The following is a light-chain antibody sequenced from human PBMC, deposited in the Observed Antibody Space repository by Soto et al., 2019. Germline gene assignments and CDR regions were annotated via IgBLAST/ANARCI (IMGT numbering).Light chain of an antibody. CDR1: QSIARW. CDR2: GAS. V-gene: IGKV1-5*01. CDR3: QQYDTYWT. Sequence: IQMTQSPSTLTASVGDRVTITCRASQSIARWLAWYQQKPGNAPKVLISGASNLESGVPSRFSGSGFGTQFTLTISSLQPDDLATYLCQQYDTYWTFGHGTKVDIK. J-gene: IGKJ1*01.